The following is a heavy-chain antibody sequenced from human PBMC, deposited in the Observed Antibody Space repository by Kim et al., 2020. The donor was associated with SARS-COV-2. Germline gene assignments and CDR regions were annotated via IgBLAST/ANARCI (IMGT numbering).Heavy chain of an antibody. J-gene: IGHJ4*02. V-gene: IGHV3-33*06. CDR2: IWYDGSNK. D-gene: IGHD3-22*01. CDR3: AKDQYDSSGSFDY. Sequence: GGSLRLSCAASGFTFSSYGMHWVRQAPGKGLEWVAVIWYDGSNKYYADSVKGRFTISRDNSKNTLYLQMNSLRAEDTAVYYCAKDQYDSSGSFDYWGQGTLVTVSS. CDR1: GFTFSSYG.